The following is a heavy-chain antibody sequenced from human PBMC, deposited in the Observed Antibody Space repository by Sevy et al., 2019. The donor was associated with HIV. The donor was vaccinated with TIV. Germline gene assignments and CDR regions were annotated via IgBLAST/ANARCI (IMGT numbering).Heavy chain of an antibody. CDR3: ARIKGASSSYAMDV. CDR2: IYRAGTT. J-gene: IGHJ6*02. V-gene: IGHV3-53*01. Sequence: GGSLRLSCVASGLTVGSLSINWVRQAPGKGLEWVSLIYRAGTTFYSDPVKGRFTISRDNSNNALDLQMNSLRAEDTAIYYCARIKGASSSYAMDVWGQGTTVTVSS. CDR1: GLTVGSLS. D-gene: IGHD2-2*01.